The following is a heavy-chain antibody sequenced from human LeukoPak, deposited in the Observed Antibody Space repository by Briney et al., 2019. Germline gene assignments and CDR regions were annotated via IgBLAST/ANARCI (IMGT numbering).Heavy chain of an antibody. V-gene: IGHV4-61*08. CDR2: VSNSGSA. CDR3: ARAGPYDGAFDP. J-gene: IGHJ5*02. D-gene: IGHD5-12*01. Sequence: PSETLSLTCNVSGGSVSSGAYYWRWVRQPPGKGLDWIGYVSNSGSAEYNPSLKSRVTMSVDTTTNQFSLKLSSVTAADTAVYYCARAGPYDGAFDPWGQGTLVTVSS. CDR1: GGSVSSGAYY.